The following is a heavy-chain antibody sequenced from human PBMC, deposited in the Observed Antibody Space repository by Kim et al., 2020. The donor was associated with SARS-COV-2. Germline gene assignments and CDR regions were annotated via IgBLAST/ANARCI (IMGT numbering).Heavy chain of an antibody. V-gene: IGHV4-59*01. CDR3: AREVDSSGWYGVFSY. CDR1: GGSISSYY. CDR2: IYYSGST. D-gene: IGHD6-19*01. J-gene: IGHJ4*02. Sequence: SETLSLTCTVSGGSISSYYWSWIRQPPGKGLEWIGYIYYSGSTNYNPSLKSRVTISVDTSKNQFSLKLSSVTAADTAVYYCAREVDSSGWYGVFSYWGQGTLVTVSS.